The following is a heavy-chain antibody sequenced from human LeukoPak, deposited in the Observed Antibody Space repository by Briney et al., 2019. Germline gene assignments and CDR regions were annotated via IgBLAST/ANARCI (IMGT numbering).Heavy chain of an antibody. D-gene: IGHD2-2*01. CDR3: ARARYCSSTSCYPGDI. V-gene: IGHV1-18*01. J-gene: IGHJ3*02. CDR2: ISAYNGNT. CDR1: GYTFTSYG. Sequence: VASVKVSCKASGYTFTSYGISWVRQAPGQGLEWMGWISAYNGNTNYAQKLQGRVTMTTDTSTSTAYMELRSLRSDDTAVYYCARARYCSSTSCYPGDIWGQGTMVTVSS.